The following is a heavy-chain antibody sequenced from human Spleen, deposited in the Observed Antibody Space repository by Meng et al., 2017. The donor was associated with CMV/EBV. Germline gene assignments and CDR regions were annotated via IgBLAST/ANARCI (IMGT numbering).Heavy chain of an antibody. CDR2: TYYSGST. V-gene: IGHV4-59*01. Sequence: SETLSLTCTVSGGSISSYYWSWIRQPPGKGLEWIGYTYYSGSTNYNPSLKSRVTISVDTSKNQFSLKLSSVTAADTAVYYCARDASSGWAGWFDPWGQGTLVTVSS. D-gene: IGHD3-22*01. J-gene: IGHJ5*02. CDR3: ARDASSGWAGWFDP. CDR1: GGSISSYY.